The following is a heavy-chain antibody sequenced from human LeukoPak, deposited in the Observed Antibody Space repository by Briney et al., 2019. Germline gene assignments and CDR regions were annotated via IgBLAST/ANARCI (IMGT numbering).Heavy chain of an antibody. CDR2: IYYSGTT. CDR1: GGSISSYY. D-gene: IGHD5-24*01. J-gene: IGHJ4*02. Sequence: KPSETLSLTCTVSGGSISSYYWSWIRQPPGKGLEWIGYIYYSGTTNYNPSLKSRVTILVDTSKNQFSLNLSSVTAADTAVYYCARGARAGYNLEPFDYWGQGTLVTVSS. V-gene: IGHV4-59*08. CDR3: ARGARAGYNLEPFDY.